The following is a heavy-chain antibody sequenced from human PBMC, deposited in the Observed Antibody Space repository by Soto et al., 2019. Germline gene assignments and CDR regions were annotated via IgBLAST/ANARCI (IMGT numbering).Heavy chain of an antibody. D-gene: IGHD3-22*01. V-gene: IGHV1-3*01. Sequence: ASVKVSCKASGYTFTSYAMHWVRQAPGQRLEWMGWINAGNGNTKYSQKFQGRVTITRDTSASTAYMELSSLRSEDTAVYYCARDEGPYYYDSSGYYHNWFDPWGQGTLVTVSS. J-gene: IGHJ5*02. CDR2: INAGNGNT. CDR3: ARDEGPYYYDSSGYYHNWFDP. CDR1: GYTFTSYA.